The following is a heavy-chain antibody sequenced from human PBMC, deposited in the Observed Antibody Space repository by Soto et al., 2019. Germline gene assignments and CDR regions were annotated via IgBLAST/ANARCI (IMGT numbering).Heavy chain of an antibody. CDR3: ARHSSGYSSSWYYFDY. D-gene: IGHD6-13*01. J-gene: IGHJ4*02. CDR1: GGSISSGDYY. Sequence: NPSETLSLTCTVSGGSISSGDYYWSWIRQPPGKGLEWIGYMYYGGSTYYNPSLKSRVTISVDTSKNQFSLKLSSVTAADTAVYYCARHSSGYSSSWYYFDYWGQGTLVTVSS. CDR2: MYYGGST. V-gene: IGHV4-30-4*01.